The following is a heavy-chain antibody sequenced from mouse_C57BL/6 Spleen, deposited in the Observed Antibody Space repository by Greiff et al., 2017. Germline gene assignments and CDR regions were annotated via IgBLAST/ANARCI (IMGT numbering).Heavy chain of an antibody. Sequence: QVQLQQSGAELVKPGASVKISCKASGYAFSSYCMNWVKQTPGKGLEWIGEIYPGDGDTNYNGKFKGKATLTADKSYSTAYMQLRSLTSEDSAVYFCERSGSYYGSGMCAKDYWGKGTSGTAAS. V-gene: IGHV1-80*01. CDR1: GYAFSSYC. J-gene: IGHJ4*01. D-gene: IGHD1-1*01. CDR2: IYPGDGDT. CDR3: ERSGSYYGSGMCAKDY.